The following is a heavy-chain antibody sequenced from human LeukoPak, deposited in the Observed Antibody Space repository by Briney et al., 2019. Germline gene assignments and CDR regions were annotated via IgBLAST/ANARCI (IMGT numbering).Heavy chain of an antibody. CDR1: GGSFSGYY. CDR3: ARGYCSSTSCYMGY. V-gene: IGHV4-34*01. D-gene: IGHD2-2*02. CDR2: INHSGST. Sequence: SETLSLTCAVYGGSFSGYYWSWIRQPPGKGLEWIGEINHSGSTNYNLSLKSRVTISVDTSKNQFSLKLSSVTAADTAVYYCARGYCSSTSCYMGYWGQGTLVTVSS. J-gene: IGHJ4*02.